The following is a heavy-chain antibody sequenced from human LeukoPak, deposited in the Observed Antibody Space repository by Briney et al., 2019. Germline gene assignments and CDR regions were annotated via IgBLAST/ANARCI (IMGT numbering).Heavy chain of an antibody. D-gene: IGHD5-24*01. Sequence: ASVKVSCKASGYTFASYGISWVRQAPGQGLEWMGWISAYNGNTNYAQKLQGRVTMTTDTSTSTAYMELRGLRSDDTAVYYCARGATRDNWFDPWGQGTLVTVSS. CDR1: GYTFASYG. J-gene: IGHJ5*02. V-gene: IGHV1-18*01. CDR2: ISAYNGNT. CDR3: ARGATRDNWFDP.